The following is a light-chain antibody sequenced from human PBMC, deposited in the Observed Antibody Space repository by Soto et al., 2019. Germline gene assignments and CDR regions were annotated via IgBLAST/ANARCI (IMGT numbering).Light chain of an antibody. J-gene: IGLJ2*01. CDR3: SSYTTTSTLVL. CDR2: EVS. V-gene: IGLV2-14*01. CDR1: SSDVGGSYF. Sequence: QSALTQPASVSGSPGQKITIYCTGSSSDVGGSYFVSWFQQHPGKAPKLMIYEVSHRPSGVSSRFSASKSGNTASLTISGLQAEDEADCYCSSYTTTSTLVLFGGGTKLTVL.